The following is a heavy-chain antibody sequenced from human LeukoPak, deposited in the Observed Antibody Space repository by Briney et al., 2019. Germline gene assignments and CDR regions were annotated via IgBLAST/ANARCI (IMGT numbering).Heavy chain of an antibody. J-gene: IGHJ6*02. CDR1: GGSISSSYW. CDR3: ARDHTGYDSSGYYYYGLDV. V-gene: IGHV4-4*02. Sequence: PSETLSLTCAVSGGSISSSYWWSWVRQSPGKGLEWIGEIYHSGTTNYNPSLKSRVTLSVDKSKNQFSLTLGSVTAADTAIYYCARDHTGYDSSGYYYYGLDVWGLGTTVTVSS. CDR2: IYHSGTT. D-gene: IGHD5-12*01.